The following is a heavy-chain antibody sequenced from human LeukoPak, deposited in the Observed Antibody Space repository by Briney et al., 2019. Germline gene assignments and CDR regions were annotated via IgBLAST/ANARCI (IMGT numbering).Heavy chain of an antibody. Sequence: GGSLRLSCAASGFTVSSNYMSWVRQAPGKGLEWVSVIYSGCSTYYADSVKGRFTISRHNSKNTLYLQMNSLRAEDTAVYYCARVLWGSSPYYDYWGQGTLVTVSS. CDR2: IYSGCST. J-gene: IGHJ4*02. CDR3: ARVLWGSSPYYDY. V-gene: IGHV3-53*04. D-gene: IGHD7-27*01. CDR1: GFTVSSNY.